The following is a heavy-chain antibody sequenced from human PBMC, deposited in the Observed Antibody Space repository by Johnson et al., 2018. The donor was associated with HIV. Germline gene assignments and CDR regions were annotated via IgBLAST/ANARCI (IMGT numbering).Heavy chain of an antibody. CDR2: ISYDGNNQ. Sequence: HVQLVESGGGVVQPGRSLRLSCAASGFTFSSYAMHWVRQAPGKGLEWVAVISYDGNNQYYRDSVKGRFTISRDNSKNTLYLQMNSLRPEDTAVYYCARDSSNSFRFEMYAFDIWGQGTMVTVSS. CDR3: ARDSSNSFRFEMYAFDI. V-gene: IGHV3-30-3*01. CDR1: GFTFSSYA. J-gene: IGHJ3*02. D-gene: IGHD6-6*01.